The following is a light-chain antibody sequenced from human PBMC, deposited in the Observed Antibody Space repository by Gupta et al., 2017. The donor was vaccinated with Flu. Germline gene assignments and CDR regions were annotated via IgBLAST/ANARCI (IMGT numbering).Light chain of an antibody. V-gene: IGLV1-47*01. CDR3: AAWDDRLSGVV. CDR1: TSNIGKNY. CDR2: RND. J-gene: IGLJ2*01. Sequence: TSNIGKNYVYWFQQFPGAAPNLLVYRNDPRPSGVPDRFSGSKSGTSASLAISGLRSEDEADYHCAAWDDRLSGVVFGGGTKLTVL.